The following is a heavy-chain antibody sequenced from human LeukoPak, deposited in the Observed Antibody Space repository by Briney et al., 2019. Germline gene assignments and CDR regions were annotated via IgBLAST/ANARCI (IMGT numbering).Heavy chain of an antibody. D-gene: IGHD6-13*01. CDR2: IIPIFGTA. Sequence: SVKVSCKASGYTFTGYYMHWVRQAPGQGLEWMGGIIPIFGTANYAQKFQGRVTITADESTRTAYMELSSLRSEDTAVYYCAGFKYSSSWYVFDCWGQGTLVTVSS. V-gene: IGHV1-69*13. J-gene: IGHJ4*02. CDR3: AGFKYSSSWYVFDC. CDR1: GYTFTGYY.